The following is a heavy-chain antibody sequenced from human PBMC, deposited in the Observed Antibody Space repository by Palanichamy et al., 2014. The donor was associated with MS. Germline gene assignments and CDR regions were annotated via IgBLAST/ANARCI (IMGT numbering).Heavy chain of an antibody. J-gene: IGHJ4*02. D-gene: IGHD3-10*01. Sequence: QVQLQESGPGLVKPSGTLSLTCVVSGDSINNYYWSWFRQPPGKGLEWTAYIHCSGETNYNPSLKSRVTLSVDTSKNQVSLMLISVTAADTAVYYCARHYPSGTYPLDYWGQGTLVTVSS. CDR2: IHCSGET. CDR1: GDSINNYY. CDR3: ARHYPSGTYPLDY. V-gene: IGHV4-59*08.